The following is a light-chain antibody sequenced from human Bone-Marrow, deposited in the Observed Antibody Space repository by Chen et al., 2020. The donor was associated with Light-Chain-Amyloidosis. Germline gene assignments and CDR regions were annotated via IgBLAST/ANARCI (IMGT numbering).Light chain of an antibody. V-gene: IGLV3-21*02. CDR3: QVWDRSSDRPV. Sequence: SYVLPQPSSVSVSPGQTATIDCGGNNIGSTSVHWYQQTPGQAPRLVVYEDSDRPSGIPERWSGSNAGNTATLTISRGEAGDEADDYCQVWDRSSDRPVFGGGTKLTFL. CDR1: NIGSTS. CDR2: EDS. J-gene: IGLJ3*02.